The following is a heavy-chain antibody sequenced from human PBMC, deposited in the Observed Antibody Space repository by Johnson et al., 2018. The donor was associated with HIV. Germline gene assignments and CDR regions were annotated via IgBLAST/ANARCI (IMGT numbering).Heavy chain of an antibody. CDR2: ISGSGGST. Sequence: VQLVESGGGVVRPGGSLRLSCAASGFTFDDYGMSWVRQAPGKGLEWVSAISGSGGSTHYAESVKGRFTISRDNSKNTVSLQMISLRAEDTAVYYCARVGLVGGKEGVGAFDIWGPGTMVTVSS. CDR3: ARVGLVGGKEGVGAFDI. CDR1: GFTFDDYG. V-gene: IGHV3-23*04. J-gene: IGHJ3*02. D-gene: IGHD1-26*01.